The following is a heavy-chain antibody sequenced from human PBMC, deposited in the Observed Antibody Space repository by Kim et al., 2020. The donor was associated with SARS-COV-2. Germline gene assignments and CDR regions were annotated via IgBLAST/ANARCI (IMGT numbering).Heavy chain of an antibody. CDR2: IYYSGST. D-gene: IGHD6-6*01. Sequence: SETLSLTCTVSGGSISSSSYYWGWIRQPPGKGLEWIGSIYYSGSTYYNPSLKSRVTISVDTSKNQFSLKLSSVTAADTAVYYCARHKSSSFGIIYYGMDVWGQGTTVTVSS. J-gene: IGHJ6*02. CDR1: GGSISSSSYY. CDR3: ARHKSSSFGIIYYGMDV. V-gene: IGHV4-39*01.